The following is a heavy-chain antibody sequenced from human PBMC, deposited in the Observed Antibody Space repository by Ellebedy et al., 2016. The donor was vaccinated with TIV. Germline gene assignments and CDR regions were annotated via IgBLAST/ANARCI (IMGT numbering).Heavy chain of an antibody. Sequence: ESLKISCAASGFSFNSHAMNWIRQPPGKGLEWIGYIYNSGSTNYSPSLRSRLTISLDASKNQFSLKLSSVTAADTAVYYCARGRKYCRGDNCRHPISTGFDIWGQGTMVTVSS. CDR3: ARGRKYCRGDNCRHPISTGFDI. J-gene: IGHJ3*02. D-gene: IGHD2-21*01. CDR1: GFSFNSHA. V-gene: IGHV4-59*11. CDR2: IYNSGST.